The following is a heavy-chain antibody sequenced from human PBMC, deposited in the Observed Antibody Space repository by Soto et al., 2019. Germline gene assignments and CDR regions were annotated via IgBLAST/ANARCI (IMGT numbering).Heavy chain of an antibody. V-gene: IGHV3-11*01. CDR3: AREKSYYDSSGYYPDY. CDR2: ISSSGSTL. J-gene: IGHJ4*02. D-gene: IGHD3-22*01. Sequence: QVQLVESGGGLVKPGGSLRLSCAASGFTFSDYYMSWIRQAPGKGLEWVSYISSSGSTLYYADSVKGRFTISRDNPKNSLYLQMNCLRGEDPAVYYCAREKSYYDSSGYYPDYWGQGTLVTVSS. CDR1: GFTFSDYY.